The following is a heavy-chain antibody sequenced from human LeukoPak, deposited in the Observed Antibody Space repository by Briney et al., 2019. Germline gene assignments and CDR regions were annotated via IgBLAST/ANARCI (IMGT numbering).Heavy chain of an antibody. CDR1: GYTFSGTGWY. J-gene: IGHJ4*02. D-gene: IGHD2-15*01. CDR2: IYHYTGAT. V-gene: IGHV1-2*02. CDR3: ARDGPAQVVDFDY. Sequence: ASVKVSCKASGYTFSGTGWYLYWLRQAPGQGLECMGWIYHYTGATHYAQKFQGRVAMTRDTSISTAYMELSRLRPDDTAVYYCARDGPAQVVDFDYWGQGTLVTVSS.